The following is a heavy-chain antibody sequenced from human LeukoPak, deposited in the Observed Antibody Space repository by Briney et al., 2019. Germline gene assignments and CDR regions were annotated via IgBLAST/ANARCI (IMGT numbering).Heavy chain of an antibody. Sequence: GGSLRLSCAASGFTFSDYYMSWIRQAPGKGLEWVSYISSSGSTIYYADSVKGRFTISRDNAKNSLYLQMNSLRAEDTAVYYCAKVKRELPAPRFDYWGQGTLVTVSS. J-gene: IGHJ4*02. D-gene: IGHD1-26*01. CDR3: AKVKRELPAPRFDY. V-gene: IGHV3-11*01. CDR2: ISSSGSTI. CDR1: GFTFSDYY.